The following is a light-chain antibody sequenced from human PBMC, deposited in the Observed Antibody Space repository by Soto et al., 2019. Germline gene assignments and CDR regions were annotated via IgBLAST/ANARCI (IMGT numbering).Light chain of an antibody. J-gene: IGKJ4*01. CDR1: QDIGNW. V-gene: IGKV1-12*01. CDR3: QQANSFPLT. CDR2: PTS. Sequence: DIQVTQSPSSVSASVGDRVTITCRAAQDIGNWLSWYQHKPGKAPKLLISPTSGLQSGVPSRFSGSGSGTDFTLTISSLQPEDFATYYCQQANSFPLTFGGGTKVDIK.